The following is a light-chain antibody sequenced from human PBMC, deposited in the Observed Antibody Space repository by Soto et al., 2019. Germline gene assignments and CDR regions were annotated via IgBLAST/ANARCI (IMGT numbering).Light chain of an antibody. CDR1: SSNIGVNY. V-gene: IGLV1-47*01. J-gene: IGLJ1*01. Sequence: QSVLTQPPSASGTPGQRVTISCSGSSSNIGVNYVYWYLQLPGTAPKLLIYRNNQRPSGVPDRFSGSKSGTSASLAISRLGSEDEADYYCAAWDDRLDGPVFGTGTKVTVL. CDR3: AAWDDRLDGPV. CDR2: RNN.